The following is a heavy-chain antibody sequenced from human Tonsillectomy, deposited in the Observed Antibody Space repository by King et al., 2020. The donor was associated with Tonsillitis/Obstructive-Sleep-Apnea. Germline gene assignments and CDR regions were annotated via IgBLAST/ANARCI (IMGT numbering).Heavy chain of an antibody. D-gene: IGHD4-17*01. CDR1: GFSVSSNY. V-gene: IGHV3-53*01. CDR3: AREGLGDYGDYEGVFEI. CDR2: INSGGST. J-gene: IGHJ3*02. Sequence: VQLVESGGGLIQPGGSLRLSCAASGFSVSSNYMNWVRQAPGKGLEWVSVINSGGSTFYADSVKGRFTISRDNSKNTLYLQMNSLRAEDTALYYCAREGLGDYGDYEGVFEIWGQGTMVTVSS.